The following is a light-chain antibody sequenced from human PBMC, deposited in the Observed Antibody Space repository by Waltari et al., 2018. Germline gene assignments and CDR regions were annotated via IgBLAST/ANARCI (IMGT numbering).Light chain of an antibody. J-gene: IGKJ1*01. V-gene: IGKV4-1*01. CDR1: QSLLSSSNNRNF. CDR3: QQYYGTPWT. Sequence: DIVMTQSPDFLPVSLGERATINCTSSQSLLSSSNNRNFLGWYQQKAGQPPKFLFYWASTREFGVPERFSGSGSGKDFTLTISSLQAEDVAVYYCQQYYGTPWTFGQGTKVEIQ. CDR2: WAS.